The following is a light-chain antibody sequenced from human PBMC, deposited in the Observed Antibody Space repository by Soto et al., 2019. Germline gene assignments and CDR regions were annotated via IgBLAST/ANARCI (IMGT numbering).Light chain of an antibody. CDR1: SSDVGGYNY. CDR3: SSYISSSTVV. V-gene: IGLV2-14*01. Sequence: QSALTQSASVSGSPGQSITISCTGTSSDVGGYNYVSWYQQHPGKAPKLMIYEVSNRPSGVSNRFSGSKSGNTASLTISGLQAEDEADYYCSSYISSSTVVFGGGTKVTVL. J-gene: IGLJ2*01. CDR2: EVS.